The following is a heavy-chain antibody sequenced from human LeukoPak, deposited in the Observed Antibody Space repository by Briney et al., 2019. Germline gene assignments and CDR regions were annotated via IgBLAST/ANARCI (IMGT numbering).Heavy chain of an antibody. CDR3: ANRGPNGEFDY. V-gene: IGHV3-23*01. CDR1: GFTFSSYA. CDR2: ISGSGGST. D-gene: IGHD3-10*01. J-gene: IGHJ4*02. Sequence: GGSLRLSCAASGFTFSSYAMSWVRQAPGKGLEGVSAISGSGGSTYYADSVKGRFTIYRDKDKNRLYLQMKSLRAEDTAVYYCANRGPNGEFDYWGQGTLVTVSS.